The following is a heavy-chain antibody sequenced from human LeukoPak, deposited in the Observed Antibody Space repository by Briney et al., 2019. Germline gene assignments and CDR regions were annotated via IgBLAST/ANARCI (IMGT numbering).Heavy chain of an antibody. Sequence: SETLSLTCAVYGGSFSGYYWSWIRQPPGKGLEWIGEVNHSGSTNYNPSLKSRVTISVDTSKNQFSLKLSSVTAADTAVYYCARGRSAVGYYDSSGYYPYYFDYWGQGTLVTVSS. CDR3: ARGRSAVGYYDSSGYYPYYFDY. CDR2: VNHSGST. J-gene: IGHJ4*02. D-gene: IGHD3-22*01. CDR1: GGSFSGYY. V-gene: IGHV4-34*01.